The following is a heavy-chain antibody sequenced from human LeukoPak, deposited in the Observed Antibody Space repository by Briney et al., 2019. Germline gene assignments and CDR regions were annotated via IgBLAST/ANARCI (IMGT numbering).Heavy chain of an antibody. CDR2: IIPIFGTA. J-gene: IGHJ5*02. D-gene: IGHD6-25*01. CDR1: GGTFSSYA. V-gene: IGHV1-69*13. CDR3: ARGGVAARNWFDP. Sequence: SVKVFCKASGGTFSSYAISWVRQAPGQGLEWMGGIIPIFGTANYAQKFQGRVTITADESTSTAYMELSSLRSEDTAVYYCARGGVAARNWFDPWGQGTLVTVSS.